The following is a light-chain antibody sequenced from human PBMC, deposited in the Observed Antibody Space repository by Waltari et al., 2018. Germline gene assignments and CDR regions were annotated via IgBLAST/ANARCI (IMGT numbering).Light chain of an antibody. V-gene: IGKV1-12*01. Sequence: DTQLTQPPPPLPAPVGARVTTTCRASQGISAWLAWYQQIPGKAPMLLIYRASSLQSGVPSRFSGSGSGTDFTLTISSLQPEDFATYFCQQYNSAPHSFGQGTKVEIK. CDR3: QQYNSAPHS. CDR2: RAS. CDR1: QGISAW. J-gene: IGKJ2*03.